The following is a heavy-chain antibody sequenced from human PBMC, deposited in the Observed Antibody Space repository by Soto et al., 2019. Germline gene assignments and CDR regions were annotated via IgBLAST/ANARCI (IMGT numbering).Heavy chain of an antibody. D-gene: IGHD6-13*01. V-gene: IGHV1-18*01. CDR3: ARAPMAAATGYYYYYYGMDV. CDR1: GYTFSRYG. Sequence: ASVKVSCKASGYTFSRYGISWVRQAPGQGLEWMGWISGYNGDTNYAQKFQGRVTMTIDTSTTTAYMELRSLTSDDTAVYYCARAPMAAATGYYYYYYGMDVWGQGTTVTVSS. CDR2: ISGYNGDT. J-gene: IGHJ6*02.